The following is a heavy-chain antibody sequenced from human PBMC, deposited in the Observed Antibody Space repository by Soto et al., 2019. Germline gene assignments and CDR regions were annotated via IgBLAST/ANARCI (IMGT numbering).Heavy chain of an antibody. J-gene: IGHJ4*02. V-gene: IGHV3-23*01. Sequence: EVQLLESGGALVQPGGSLRLSCAASGFTFSIHAMSWVRQAPGKGLEWVSAITGSSDGTSYVDSVKGRFTISRDNSKNTLYLQMNSLRVEDTAVYYCAKEGLQRHTDFDYWGQGTLVTVSS. CDR2: ITGSSDGT. CDR3: AKEGLQRHTDFDY. D-gene: IGHD1-1*01. CDR1: GFTFSIHA.